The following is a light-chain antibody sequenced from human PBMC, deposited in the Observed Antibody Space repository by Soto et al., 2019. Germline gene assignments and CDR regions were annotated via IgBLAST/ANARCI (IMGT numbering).Light chain of an antibody. CDR1: HSVSSTS. J-gene: IGKJ1*01. V-gene: IGKV3-20*01. CDR2: GAS. Sequence: EIVLTQSPGTLSLSPGERATLSCRASHSVSSTSLAWYQQKLGQAPRLLIYGASSRATGVPDRFSGSGSGTDFTLTISRLEPEDFAVYYCHQYGGSPRSFGQGTKVEIK. CDR3: HQYGGSPRS.